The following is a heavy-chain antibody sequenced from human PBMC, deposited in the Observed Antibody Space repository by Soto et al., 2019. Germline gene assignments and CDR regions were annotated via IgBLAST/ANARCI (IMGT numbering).Heavy chain of an antibody. CDR1: VASFSSSLFL. J-gene: IGHJ3*02. D-gene: IGHD1-26*01. CDR2: IKYSGTT. V-gene: IGHV4-39*01. CDR3: ARHGITGSYYDAFDI. Sequence: AETLSHTCTVYVASFSSSLFLTSLSRQPPGKGLEWIASIKYSGTTFYNPSLKSRVTLSVDTSKNQFALKLSSVTAAETAVYYCARHGITGSYYDAFDIWGQGTMVT.